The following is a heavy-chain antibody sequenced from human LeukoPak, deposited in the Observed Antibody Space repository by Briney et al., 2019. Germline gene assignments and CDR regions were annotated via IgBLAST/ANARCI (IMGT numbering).Heavy chain of an antibody. CDR3: ASLVGGYYPPVEAFDV. CDR2: INGDGSTT. Sequence: GGSLRLSCAASGFSFRSCWRHWVRQAPGKELVWVSRINGDGSTTNYADSVRGRFTISRDNAKNTLYLQMNSLRADDSAVYFCASLVGGYYPPVEAFDVWGQGTMVTVSS. J-gene: IGHJ3*01. V-gene: IGHV3-74*01. D-gene: IGHD3-3*01. CDR1: GFSFRSCW.